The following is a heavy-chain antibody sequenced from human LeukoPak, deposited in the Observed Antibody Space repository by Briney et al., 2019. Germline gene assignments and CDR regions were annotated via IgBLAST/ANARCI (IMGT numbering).Heavy chain of an antibody. V-gene: IGHV1-69*13. Sequence: SVKVSCKASGGTFSTYAISWVRQAPGQGLEWMGGIIPVFDKANYARKFQDRVTITADDSTTTAYMELSSLTPEDTAIYYCARLGHCGETNCYSDFYYMDVWGKGTTVTVSS. J-gene: IGHJ6*03. CDR3: ARLGHCGETNCYSDFYYMDV. D-gene: IGHD2-21*01. CDR2: IIPVFDKA. CDR1: GGTFSTYA.